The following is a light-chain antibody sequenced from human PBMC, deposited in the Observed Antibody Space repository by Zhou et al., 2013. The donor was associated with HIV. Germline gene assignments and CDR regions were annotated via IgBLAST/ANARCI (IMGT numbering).Light chain of an antibody. V-gene: IGLV1-40*01. Sequence: QSVLTQPPSVSGAPGQRVTISCTGSSSNIGTGYDVQWYQQLPGTAPKLLIYDNNDRPSGVPDRFSASKSGTSASLAITGLQAEDEADYYCLSYDNSLSGYVFGTGTKVTVL. CDR3: LSYDNSLSGYV. CDR1: SSNIGTGYD. CDR2: DNN. J-gene: IGLJ1*01.